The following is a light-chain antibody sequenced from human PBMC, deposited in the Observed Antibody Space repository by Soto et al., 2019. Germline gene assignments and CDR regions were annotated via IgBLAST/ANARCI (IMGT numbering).Light chain of an antibody. CDR3: QQATSFPRT. J-gene: IGKJ5*01. V-gene: IGKV1-12*01. CDR2: AAS. CDR1: QGVTTW. Sequence: DIQMTPSPSSVSASVVDRVTISCRASQGVTTWLAWYQQKPGRAPKLLIYAASTLQSGVPSRFSGSGSGTDFTLTISSLQPEDFATYYCQQATSFPRTFGQGTRLEI.